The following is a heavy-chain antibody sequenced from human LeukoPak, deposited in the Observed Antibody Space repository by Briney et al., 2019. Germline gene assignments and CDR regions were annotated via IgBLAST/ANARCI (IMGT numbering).Heavy chain of an antibody. J-gene: IGHJ6*03. V-gene: IGHV4-4*07. CDR3: ARDLSNRGRDYYYYMDV. D-gene: IGHD7-27*01. Sequence: SETLSLTCTVSGGSISTYYWSWIRQPAGKGLEWIGRIYTSGSTNYNPSLKSRVTMSVDTSKNQFSLKLSSVTAANTAVYYCARDLSNRGRDYYYYMDVWGKGTTVTVSS. CDR2: IYTSGST. CDR1: GGSISTYY.